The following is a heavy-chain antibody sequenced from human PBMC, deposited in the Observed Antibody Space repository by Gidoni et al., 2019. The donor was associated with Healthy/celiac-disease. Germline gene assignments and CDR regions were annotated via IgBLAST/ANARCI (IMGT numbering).Heavy chain of an antibody. CDR3: TETAALGYNWFDP. V-gene: IGHV3-15*01. CDR1: GFTFSNAW. Sequence: EVQLVESGGGLVKPGGSLRLSCAASGFTFSNAWMSWVRQAPGKGLEWVGRIKSKTDGGTTDYAAPVKGRFTISRDDSKNTLYLQMNSLKTEDTAVYYCTETAALGYNWFDPWGQGTLVTVSS. CDR2: IKSKTDGGTT. J-gene: IGHJ5*02. D-gene: IGHD6-13*01.